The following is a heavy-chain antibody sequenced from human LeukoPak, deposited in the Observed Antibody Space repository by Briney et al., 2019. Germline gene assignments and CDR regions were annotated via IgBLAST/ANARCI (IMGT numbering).Heavy chain of an antibody. V-gene: IGHV4-39*01. CDR3: ARLLSQSYYDILTGKFDP. Sequence: SETLSLTCTVSSGSISSYYWGWIRQPPGKGLEWIGSIYYSGSTYYNPSLKSRVTISVDTSKNQFSLKLSSVTAADTAVYYCARLLSQSYYDILTGKFDPWGQGTLVTVSS. J-gene: IGHJ5*02. CDR2: IYYSGST. D-gene: IGHD3-9*01. CDR1: SGSISSYY.